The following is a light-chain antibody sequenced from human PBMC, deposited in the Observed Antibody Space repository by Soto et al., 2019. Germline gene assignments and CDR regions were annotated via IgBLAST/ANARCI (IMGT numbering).Light chain of an antibody. CDR2: EVS. CDR3: NSYTRSSTLV. CDR1: SSDVGAYNY. Sequence: QSALTQPASVSGSPGQSITISCTGTSSDVGAYNYVSWYQQHPGKAPKFMIYEVSNRPSGVSNRFSGSKSGNTASLTISGLQAEDEADYYCNSYTRSSTLVFGVGTKLTVL. J-gene: IGLJ3*02. V-gene: IGLV2-14*01.